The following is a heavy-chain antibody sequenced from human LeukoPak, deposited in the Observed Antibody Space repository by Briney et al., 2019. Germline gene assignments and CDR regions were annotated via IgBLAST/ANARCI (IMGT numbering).Heavy chain of an antibody. CDR2: FDPEDGET. V-gene: IGHV1-24*01. D-gene: IGHD3-10*01. CDR1: GYTLTELS. J-gene: IGHJ1*01. Sequence: ASVKVSCKVSGYTLTELSMHWVRQAPGKGLEWMGGFDPEDGETIYAQKFQGRVTMTEDTSTDTAYMELSSLRSEDTAVYYCATVHSYYPPEYFQHWGQGTLVTVSS. CDR3: ATVHSYYPPEYFQH.